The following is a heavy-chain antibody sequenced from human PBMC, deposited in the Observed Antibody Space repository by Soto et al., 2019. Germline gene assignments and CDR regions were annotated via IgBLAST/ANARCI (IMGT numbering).Heavy chain of an antibody. CDR2: INHSGST. CDR3: ARGGGQQLDVVMGMDV. J-gene: IGHJ6*02. V-gene: IGHV4-34*01. CDR1: GGSFSGYY. D-gene: IGHD6-13*01. Sequence: SETLSLTCAVYGGSFSGYYWSWIRQPPGKGLEWIGEINHSGSTNYNPSLKSRVTISVETSKNQFSLKLGSVTAADTAVYYCARGGGQQLDVVMGMDVWGQGTTVTVSS.